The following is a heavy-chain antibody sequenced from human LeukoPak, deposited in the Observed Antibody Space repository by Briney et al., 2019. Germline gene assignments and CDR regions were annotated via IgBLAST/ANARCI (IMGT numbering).Heavy chain of an antibody. CDR2: IYNSGST. J-gene: IGHJ4*02. CDR1: AGSISSSSYY. V-gene: IGHV4-39*01. Sequence: SETLSLTCTVSAGSISSSSYYWGWIRQPPGKGLEWIGSIYNSGSTYYNPSLKSRVTISVDTSKNQFSLKLSSVTTADTAVYYCARRDSSGWYYFDYWGQGTLVTVSS. D-gene: IGHD6-19*01. CDR3: ARRDSSGWYYFDY.